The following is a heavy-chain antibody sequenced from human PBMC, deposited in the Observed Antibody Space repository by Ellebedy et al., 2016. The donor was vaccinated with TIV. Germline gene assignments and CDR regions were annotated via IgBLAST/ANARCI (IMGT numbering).Heavy chain of an antibody. CDR2: ISWNSGSI. CDR3: ARGYSTYEPDY. J-gene: IGHJ4*02. D-gene: IGHD6-13*01. Sequence: GGSLRLSXAASGFTFDDYAMHWVRQAPGKGLEWVSGISWNSGSIGYADSVKGRFTISRDNAKNSLYLQMNSLRAEDTALYYCARGYSTYEPDYWGQGTLVTVSS. V-gene: IGHV3-9*01. CDR1: GFTFDDYA.